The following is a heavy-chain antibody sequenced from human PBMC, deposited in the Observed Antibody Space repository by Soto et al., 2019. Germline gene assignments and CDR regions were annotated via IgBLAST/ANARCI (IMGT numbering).Heavy chain of an antibody. J-gene: IGHJ5*02. CDR3: ATKINCSSNSCYRYLYRPRFDH. CDR2: INPNSGGT. Sequence: ASVKVSCKASGYTFTGYYMHWVRQAPGQGLEWMGWINPNSGGTNYAQKFQGRVTMTRDTSISTAYMELSRLRSDDTAVYYCATKINCSSNSCYRYLYRPRFDHWGQGTLVTVSS. V-gene: IGHV1-2*02. CDR1: GYTFTGYY. D-gene: IGHD2-2*01.